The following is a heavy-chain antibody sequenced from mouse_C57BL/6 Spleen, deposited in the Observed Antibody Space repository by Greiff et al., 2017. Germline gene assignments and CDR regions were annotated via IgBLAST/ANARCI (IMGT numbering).Heavy chain of an antibody. V-gene: IGHV1-26*01. J-gene: IGHJ1*03. D-gene: IGHD1-1*01. CDR2: INPNNGGT. Sequence: VQLQQSGPELVKPGASVTISCKASGYTFTDYYMNWVKQSHGKSLEWIGDINPNNGGTSYNQKFKGKATLTVDKSSSTAYMEIRSLTSEDSAVYYCARITTVVDPYGYFDVWGTGTTVTVSS. CDR1: GYTFTDYY. CDR3: ARITTVVDPYGYFDV.